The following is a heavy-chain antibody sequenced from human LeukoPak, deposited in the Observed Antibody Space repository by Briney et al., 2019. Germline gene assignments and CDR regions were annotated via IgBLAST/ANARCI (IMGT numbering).Heavy chain of an antibody. D-gene: IGHD1-1*01. CDR3: ARVGDWNDLVY. CDR2: IIYSGTT. J-gene: IGHJ4*02. Sequence: AETLTLSCTASGCSFSSYWMSWIRQTPGKGLEWIGYIIYSGTTTNYNPSLKSRVTISVDTSKNQFSLKLSSVTAADTAVYYCARVGDWNDLVYWGQGTLVTVSS. V-gene: IGHV4-59*01. CDR1: GCSFSSYW.